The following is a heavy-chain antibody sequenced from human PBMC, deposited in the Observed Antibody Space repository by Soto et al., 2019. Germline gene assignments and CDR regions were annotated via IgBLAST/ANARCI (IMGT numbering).Heavy chain of an antibody. V-gene: IGHV3-23*01. J-gene: IGHJ4*02. CDR1: GFTFSIYP. Sequence: GGSLRLSCAASGFTFSIYPMTGVRQAPGKGLEWVSGISASGGSTYYADSVKGRFTVSRDNSKNTLYLQMNSLRAEDTAVYYCAKNPSTWWADYWGQGTLVTVSS. CDR3: AKNPSTWWADY. CDR2: ISASGGST. D-gene: IGHD2-15*01.